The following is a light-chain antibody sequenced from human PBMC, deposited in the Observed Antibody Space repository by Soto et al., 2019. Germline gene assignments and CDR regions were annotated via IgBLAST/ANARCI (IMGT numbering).Light chain of an antibody. CDR3: PQYNIYPLS. CDR1: QSISNW. CDR2: KSS. Sequence: GDRVTITCRTSQSISNWLTWYQRKPGKAPKFLFYKSSTLESGFPSWFSDSGSGTEFTLTIISLQPDDFATYYCPQYNIYPLSFGVGTKVQV. V-gene: IGKV1-5*03. J-gene: IGKJ4*01.